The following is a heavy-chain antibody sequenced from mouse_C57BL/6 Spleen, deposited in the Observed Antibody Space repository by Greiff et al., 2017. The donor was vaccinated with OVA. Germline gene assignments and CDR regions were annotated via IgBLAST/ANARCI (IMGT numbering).Heavy chain of an antibody. Sequence: VQLQQPGPELVKPGASVKISCKASGYSFTGYYMNWVKQSPEKSLEWIGEINPSTGGTTYNQKFKAKATLTVDKSSSTAYMQLKSLTSEDSAVYYCARRGNWDAMDYWGQGTSVTVSS. V-gene: IGHV1-42*01. CDR3: ARRGNWDAMDY. CDR2: INPSTGGT. CDR1: GYSFTGYY. J-gene: IGHJ4*01. D-gene: IGHD4-1*01.